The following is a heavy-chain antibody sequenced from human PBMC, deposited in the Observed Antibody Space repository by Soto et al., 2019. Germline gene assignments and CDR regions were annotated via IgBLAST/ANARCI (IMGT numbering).Heavy chain of an antibody. V-gene: IGHV4-39*07. J-gene: IGHJ6*02. CDR2: IFYSGTT. CDR1: GGSISTSRYY. CDR3: AASCVGCGGFNYYGMDV. Sequence: SETLSLTCTVSGGSISTSRYYWGWIRQPPGKGLEWIGSIFYSGTTYYNPSLKSRVTISVDTSKNQFSLKLSSVTAADTAVYYCAASCVGCGGFNYYGMDVWGQGTTVT. D-gene: IGHD2-21*01.